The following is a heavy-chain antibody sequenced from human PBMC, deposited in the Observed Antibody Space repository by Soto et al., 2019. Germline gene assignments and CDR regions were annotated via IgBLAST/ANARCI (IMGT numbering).Heavy chain of an antibody. CDR3: ASTPALLRYFDY. J-gene: IGHJ4*02. CDR1: GGSFSGYY. CDR2: INHSGST. Sequence: ASETLSLTCAVYGGSFSGYYWSWIRQPPGKGLEWIGEINHSGSTNYNPSLKSRVTISVDTSKNQFSLKLSSVTAAVTSVYYCASTPALLRYFDYWGQGTLVTVSS. D-gene: IGHD3-9*01. V-gene: IGHV4-34*01.